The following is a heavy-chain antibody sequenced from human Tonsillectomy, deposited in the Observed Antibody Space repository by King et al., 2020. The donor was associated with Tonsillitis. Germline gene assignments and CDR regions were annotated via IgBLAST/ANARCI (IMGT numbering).Heavy chain of an antibody. CDR1: GYTFTSYF. D-gene: IGHD6-13*01. J-gene: IGHJ6*02. CDR2: INPSGGNT. V-gene: IGHV1-46*03. CDR3: ARDWTRYSRSWLTENYYFYGMDV. Sequence: QLVQSGAEVKKPGASVKVSCKASGYTFTSYFMHWVRQAPGQGLEWMGVINPSGGNTSYAQKFQGRVTMTRDTSTSTVYMELSSLRSEDTAVYYCARDWTRYSRSWLTENYYFYGMDVWGQGTTVTVSS.